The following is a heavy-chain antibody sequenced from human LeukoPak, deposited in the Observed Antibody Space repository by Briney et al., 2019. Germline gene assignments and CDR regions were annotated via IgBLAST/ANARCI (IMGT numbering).Heavy chain of an antibody. CDR2: INPNSGGT. CDR1: GYTFTGYY. CDR3: ARATGTFYGSGSYYNGDY. J-gene: IGHJ4*02. V-gene: IGHV1-2*06. Sequence: GASMKVSCKASGYTFTGYYMHWVRQAPGQGLEWMGRINPNSGGTNYAQKFQGRVTMTRDTSISTAYMELSRLRSDDTAVYYCARATGTFYGSGSYYNGDYWGQGTLVTVSS. D-gene: IGHD3-10*01.